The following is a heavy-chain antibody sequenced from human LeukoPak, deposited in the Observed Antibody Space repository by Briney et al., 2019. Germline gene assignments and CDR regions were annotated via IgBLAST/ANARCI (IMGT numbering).Heavy chain of an antibody. CDR3: ARKASEFDC. CDR1: GFTFNTHG. Sequence: PGGSLRLSCAASGFTFNTHGMHWVRQAPGKGLEWVAAIWFDGSVKHYSDAVKGRFTISRDNSLNTLYLQMNSLRAEDTAVYYCARKASEFDCWGQGTLVTVSS. J-gene: IGHJ4*02. V-gene: IGHV3-33*08. CDR2: IWFDGSVK.